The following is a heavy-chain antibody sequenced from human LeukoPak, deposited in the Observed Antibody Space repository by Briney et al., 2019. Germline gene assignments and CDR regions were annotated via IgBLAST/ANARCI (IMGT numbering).Heavy chain of an antibody. D-gene: IGHD3-10*01. CDR1: GFTFSSYS. CDR3: AREDSNMVRGVINSYYYYGMDV. CDR2: ISSSSSYI. V-gene: IGHV3-21*01. J-gene: IGHJ6*02. Sequence: GGSLRLSCAASGFTFSSYSVNWVRQAPGKGLEGVSSISSSSSYIYYADSLKGRFTISRDNAKNALYMQMNRLRGEDTAVYYCAREDSNMVRGVINSYYYYGMDVWGQGTTVTVSS.